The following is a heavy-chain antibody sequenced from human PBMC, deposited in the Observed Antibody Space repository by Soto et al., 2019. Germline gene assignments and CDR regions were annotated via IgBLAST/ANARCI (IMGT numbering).Heavy chain of an antibody. D-gene: IGHD3-3*01. V-gene: IGHV3-9*01. CDR2: ISWNSGSI. CDR3: AKVRHGIFGTFDY. J-gene: IGHJ4*02. CDR1: GFTFDDYA. Sequence: PGGSLRLSCAASGFTFDDYAMHWVRQAPGKGLEWVSGISWNSGSIGYADSVKGRFTISRDNAKNSLYLQMNSLRAEDTALYYCAKVRHGIFGTFDYWGQGTLVTVSS.